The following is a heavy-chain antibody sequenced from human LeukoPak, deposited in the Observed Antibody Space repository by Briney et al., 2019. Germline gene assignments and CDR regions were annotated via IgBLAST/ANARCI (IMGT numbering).Heavy chain of an antibody. CDR3: ARGRHYYDSSGYYDY. J-gene: IGHJ4*02. D-gene: IGHD3-22*01. CDR1: GGTFSSYA. V-gene: IGHV1-69*06. Sequence: SVTVSFKASGGTFSSYAISWVRQPPGQGLEWMGGIIPIFGTANYAQKFQGRVTITADKYTSTAYMELSSLRSEDTAVYYCARGRHYYDSSGYYDYWGQGTLVTVSS. CDR2: IIPIFGTA.